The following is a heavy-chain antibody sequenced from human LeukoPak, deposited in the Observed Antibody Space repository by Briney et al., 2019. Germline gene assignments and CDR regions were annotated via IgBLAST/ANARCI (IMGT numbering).Heavy chain of an antibody. J-gene: IGHJ6*03. Sequence: PGGSLRLSCPASGFTFSSYGMHWVRQAAGRGREWVAFIRYDGSNKYYADSVQGRFTTSRDNSKNTLYLQMNSLRVEDTAVYYCAKARRFGDHATEYYYYYMHVWGKGTTVTVSS. CDR2: IRYDGSNK. V-gene: IGHV3-30*02. CDR1: GFTFSSYG. CDR3: AKARRFGDHATEYYYYYMHV. D-gene: IGHD3-16*01.